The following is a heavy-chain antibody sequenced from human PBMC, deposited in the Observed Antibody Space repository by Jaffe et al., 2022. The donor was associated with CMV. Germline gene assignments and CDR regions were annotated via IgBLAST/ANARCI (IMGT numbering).Heavy chain of an antibody. D-gene: IGHD3-10*01. Sequence: QVQLQQWGAGLLKPSETLSLTCAVYGGSFSGYYWSWIRQPPGKGLEWIGEINHSGSTNYNPSLKSRVTISVDTSKNQFSLKLSSVTAADTAVYYCARGVRRSYGSGSYYNARGNWFDPWGQGTLVTVSS. CDR3: ARGVRRSYGSGSYYNARGNWFDP. V-gene: IGHV4-34*01. J-gene: IGHJ5*02. CDR2: INHSGST. CDR1: GGSFSGYY.